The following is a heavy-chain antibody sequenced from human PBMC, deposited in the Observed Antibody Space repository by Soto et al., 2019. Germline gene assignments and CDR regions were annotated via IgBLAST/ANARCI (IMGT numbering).Heavy chain of an antibody. V-gene: IGHV3-23*01. J-gene: IGHJ5*02. CDR3: AKGGFGSGLYNWFDP. D-gene: IGHD3-10*01. CDR1: GFIFSSYG. CDR2: ITGSGGGT. Sequence: EVPLLESGGGLVQPGGSLRLSCAASGFIFSSYGMNWVRQAAGKGLEWVSSITGSGGGTYYADSVKGRFTISRDNSKNTLYLQMNSLRAEDTAVYYCAKGGFGSGLYNWFDPWGQGTLVTVSS.